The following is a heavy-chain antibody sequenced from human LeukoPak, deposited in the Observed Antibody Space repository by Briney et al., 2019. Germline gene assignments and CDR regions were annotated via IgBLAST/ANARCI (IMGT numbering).Heavy chain of an antibody. J-gene: IGHJ6*02. D-gene: IGHD5-18*01. CDR1: GGSFSGYY. CDR3: ARARGYSYGLYYYYYGMDV. Sequence: SETLSLTCAVYGGSFSGYYWSWIRQPPGKGLEWIGEINHSGSTNYNPSLKSRVTISVDTSKNQFSLKLSSVTAADTAVYYCARARGYSYGLYYYYYGMDVWGQGTTVTVSS. CDR2: INHSGST. V-gene: IGHV4-34*01.